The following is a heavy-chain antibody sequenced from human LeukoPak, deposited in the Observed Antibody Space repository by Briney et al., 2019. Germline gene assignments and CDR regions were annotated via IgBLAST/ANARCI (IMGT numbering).Heavy chain of an antibody. J-gene: IGHJ2*01. CDR3: ARAIRNLGWYFDL. Sequence: GGSLRLSCAASGFTFSSYAMSWVRQAPGTGLEWVSGITGSGHTTYYADSVKGRFTISRDNSRSTLYLQMSSLRAGDTAVYYCARAIRNLGWYFDLWGRGTLVTVSS. V-gene: IGHV3-23*01. CDR1: GFTFSSYA. D-gene: IGHD3-3*01. CDR2: ITGSGHTT.